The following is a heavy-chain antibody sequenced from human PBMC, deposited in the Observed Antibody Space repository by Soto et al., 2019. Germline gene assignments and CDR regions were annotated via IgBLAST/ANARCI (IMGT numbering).Heavy chain of an antibody. CDR2: IFHIGST. D-gene: IGHD3-22*01. V-gene: IGHV4-61*08. Sequence: QVQLQESGPGLVKPSETLSLTCTVSGGFVSSDDYFWSWIRQPPGKGLEWIGYIFHIGSTNYNPSLKSRVTISVDTSKNQFSLKLSSVTAADTAVYYCARDRHYYDSSGYYYHLDYWGQGTLVTISP. J-gene: IGHJ4*02. CDR1: GGFVSSDDYF. CDR3: ARDRHYYDSSGYYYHLDY.